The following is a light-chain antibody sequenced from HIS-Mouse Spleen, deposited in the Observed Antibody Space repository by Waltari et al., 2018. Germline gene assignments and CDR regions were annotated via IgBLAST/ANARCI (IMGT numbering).Light chain of an antibody. Sequence: SYELTQPPSVSVSPGQTASITCSGDKLGDKYACWYQQKPGQSPVLVIYQDSKRPSGIPERFSGSNSGNTATLTISGTQAMDEADYYCQSADSSGTYVFGGGTKLTVL. CDR2: QDS. CDR1: KLGDKY. CDR3: QSADSSGTYV. V-gene: IGLV3-1*01. J-gene: IGLJ2*01.